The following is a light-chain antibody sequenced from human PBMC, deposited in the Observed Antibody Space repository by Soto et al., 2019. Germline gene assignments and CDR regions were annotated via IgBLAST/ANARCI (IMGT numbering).Light chain of an antibody. J-gene: IGLJ2*01. V-gene: IGLV2-23*01. CDR3: FSYAGSSTPVV. CDR1: SSDVGSYNL. CDR2: EGS. Sequence: QSALTQPASVSGSPGQSITISCTRTSSDVGSYNLVSWYQQHPCKAPKLMIYEGSKRPSGVSNRFSGSKSGNTASLTISGLQAEAEADYYCFSYAGSSTPVVFGGGTKVTVL.